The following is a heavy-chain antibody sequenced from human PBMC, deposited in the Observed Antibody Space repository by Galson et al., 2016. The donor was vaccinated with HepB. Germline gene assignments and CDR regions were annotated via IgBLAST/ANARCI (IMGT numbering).Heavy chain of an antibody. D-gene: IGHD6-13*01. CDR3: ARGGGAAAAA. J-gene: IGHJ5*02. V-gene: IGHV3-53*01. CDR2: IYSSGNT. Sequence: SLRLSCAASGFTVSNNYMRWVRQAPGKALEWVSLIYSSGNTHYADPVKGRFTNSRDSSKNTVSLQMNSLRVDDTAVYYCARGGGAAAAAWGQGTLVTVSS. CDR1: GFTVSNNY.